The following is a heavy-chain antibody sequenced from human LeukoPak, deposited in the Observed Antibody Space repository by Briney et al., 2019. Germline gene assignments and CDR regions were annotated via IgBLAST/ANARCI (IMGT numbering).Heavy chain of an antibody. J-gene: IGHJ4*02. V-gene: IGHV1-69*06. CDR1: GGTFSSYA. CDR3: ARVEDYGDYAVGYFDY. CDR2: IIPIFGTA. D-gene: IGHD4-17*01. Sequence: ASVKVSCKASGGTFSSYAISWVRQAPGQGLEWMGGIIPIFGTANYAQKFQGRVTITADKSTSTAYMELSSLRAEDTAVYYCARVEDYGDYAVGYFDYWGQGTLVTVSS.